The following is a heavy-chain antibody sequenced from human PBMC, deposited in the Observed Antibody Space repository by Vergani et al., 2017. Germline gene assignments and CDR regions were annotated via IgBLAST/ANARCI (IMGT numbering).Heavy chain of an antibody. CDR3: AKIVVPAAIRYYGMDV. Sequence: EVQLVESGGGLVKPGGSLRLSCAASGFTFSSYSMNWVRQAPGKGLEWVSYISSSSSTIYYADSVKGRFTISRDNAKNSLYLQMNSLRAEDTAVYYCAKIVVPAAIRYYGMDVWGQGTTVTVSS. CDR1: GFTFSSYS. J-gene: IGHJ6*02. D-gene: IGHD2-2*02. V-gene: IGHV3-48*01. CDR2: ISSSSSTI.